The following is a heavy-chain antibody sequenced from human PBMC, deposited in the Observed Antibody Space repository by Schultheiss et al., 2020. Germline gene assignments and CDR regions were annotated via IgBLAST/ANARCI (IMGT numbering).Heavy chain of an antibody. CDR2: IYYSGST. CDR1: GGSINSRSHY. V-gene: IGHV4-39*07. CDR3: ARAPSRYFDL. J-gene: IGHJ2*01. Sequence: SETLSLTCTVSGGSINSRSHYWGWIRQPPGKGLEWIGSIYYSGSTYYNPSLKSRVTISVDTSKNQFSLKLSSVTAADTAVYYCARAPSRYFDLWGRGTLVTVSS.